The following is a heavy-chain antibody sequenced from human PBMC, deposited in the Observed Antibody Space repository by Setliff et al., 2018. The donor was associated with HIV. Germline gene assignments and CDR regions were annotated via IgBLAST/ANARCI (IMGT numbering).Heavy chain of an antibody. D-gene: IGHD3-22*01. Sequence: SETLSLTCAVDGGSFRGYYWSWIRQSPGKGLEWIGEINQSGSTKYNPSLKSRVTITEDEPKNQVSLKLRSVPAADTAQYYCSFNYYDSRDSYAPWGQGTLVTVSS. CDR3: SFNYYDSRDSYAP. V-gene: IGHV4-34*01. CDR2: INQSGST. J-gene: IGHJ1*01. CDR1: GGSFRGYY.